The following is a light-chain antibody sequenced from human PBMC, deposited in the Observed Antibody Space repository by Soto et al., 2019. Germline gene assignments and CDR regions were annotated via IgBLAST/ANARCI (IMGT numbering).Light chain of an antibody. J-gene: IGKJ4*01. CDR3: QQYNNWPFT. CDR2: DAF. V-gene: IGKV3-15*01. CDR1: LSVSSY. Sequence: DIEMTQSPATLSVPPGERATLSCRASLSVSSYLAWYQQKPGQAPRLLIYDAFTRATGIPARFSGSGSGTDFTLTISSLQSEDFAVYYCQQYNNWPFTFGRGTKVDIK.